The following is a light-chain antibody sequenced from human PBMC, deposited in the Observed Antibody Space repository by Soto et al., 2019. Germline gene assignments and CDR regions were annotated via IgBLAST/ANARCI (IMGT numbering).Light chain of an antibody. J-gene: IGKJ1*01. CDR3: QQRSNWPRTWT. CDR1: QSVSSSY. Sequence: EMVLTQSPDTLSLSPGERATLSCKASQSVSSSYLAWYQQKPGQAPRLLIYDASNRATGIPARFSGSGSGTDFTLTISSLEPEDFAVYYCQQRSNWPRTWTFGQGTKVDIK. V-gene: IGKV3-11*01. CDR2: DAS.